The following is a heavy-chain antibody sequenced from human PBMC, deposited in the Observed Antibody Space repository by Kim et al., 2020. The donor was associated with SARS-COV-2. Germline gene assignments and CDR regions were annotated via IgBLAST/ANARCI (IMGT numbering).Heavy chain of an antibody. D-gene: IGHD6-13*01. CDR1: GFTFGDYA. V-gene: IGHV3-49*03. CDR3: TRDYLVGQQLGTTYYYYGMDV. J-gene: IGHJ6*02. Sequence: GGSLRLSCTASGFTFGDYAMSWFRQAPGKGLEWVGFIRSKAYGGTTEYAASVKGRFTISRDDSKSIAYLQMNSLKTEDTAVYYCTRDYLVGQQLGTTYYYYGMDVWGQGPTVTVSS. CDR2: IRSKAYGGTT.